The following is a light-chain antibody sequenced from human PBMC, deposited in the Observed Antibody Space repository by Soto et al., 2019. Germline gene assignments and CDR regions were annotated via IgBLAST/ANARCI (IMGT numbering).Light chain of an antibody. Sequence: EIALTQSPGTLSLSPGERATLSCRASQSVSINYLAWYQQKPGQAPRLLIYGGSTRATGIPDRFSGSGSGTYFTLTISRLEPEDFAVYYCQQYGSSPSITFGQGTRLEIK. CDR1: QSVSINY. J-gene: IGKJ5*01. CDR3: QQYGSSPSIT. CDR2: GGS. V-gene: IGKV3-20*01.